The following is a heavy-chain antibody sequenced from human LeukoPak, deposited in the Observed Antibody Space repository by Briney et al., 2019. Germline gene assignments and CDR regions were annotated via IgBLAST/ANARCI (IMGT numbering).Heavy chain of an antibody. D-gene: IGHD3-16*01. V-gene: IGHV2-70*04. CDR3: ARESYDYVWGSFDY. Sequence: SAPALLKPTPTLTLTCNFSRFSLSTRGMRVSWIPQPPGKTLEWLAPIDWDDDKSYTTSLKTRLTISKDTAKNQVVLTMTSMNPVDTATYYCARESYDYVWGSFDYWGQGTLVTVSS. J-gene: IGHJ4*02. CDR1: RFSLSTRGMR. CDR2: IDWDDDK.